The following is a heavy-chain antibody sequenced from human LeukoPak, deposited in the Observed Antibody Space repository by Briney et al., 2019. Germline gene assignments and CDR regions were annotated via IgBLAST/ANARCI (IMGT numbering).Heavy chain of an antibody. J-gene: IGHJ5*02. D-gene: IGHD3-10*01. V-gene: IGHV4-34*01. Sequence: SETLSLTCSVSGDSITGYYWGWIRQPPGKGLEWIGEINHSGSTNYNPSLKSRVTISVDTSKNQFSLKLSSVTAADTAVYYCAGGSGSYLSPWGRGTLVTVSS. CDR2: INHSGST. CDR1: GDSITGYY. CDR3: AGGSGSYLSP.